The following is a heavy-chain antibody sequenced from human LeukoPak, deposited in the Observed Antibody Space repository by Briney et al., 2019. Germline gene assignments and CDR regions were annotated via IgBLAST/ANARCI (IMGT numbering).Heavy chain of an antibody. CDR3: ARGETYSGYDSRYYYYGMDV. D-gene: IGHD5-12*01. CDR1: GGSISSSSYY. Sequence: SETLSLTCTVSGGSISSSSYYWGWIRQPPGKGLEWIGSIYYSGSTYYNPSLKSRVTISVDTSKNQFSLKLSSVTAADTAVYYCARGETYSGYDSRYYYYGMDVWGQGTTVTVSS. J-gene: IGHJ6*02. V-gene: IGHV4-39*07. CDR2: IYYSGST.